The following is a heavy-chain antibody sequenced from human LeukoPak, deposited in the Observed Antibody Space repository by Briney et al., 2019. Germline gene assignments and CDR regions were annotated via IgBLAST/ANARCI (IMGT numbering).Heavy chain of an antibody. CDR3: ARVSRAVAGTGSFDY. V-gene: IGHV3-21*01. J-gene: IGHJ4*02. CDR1: GFSFTNYR. D-gene: IGHD6-19*01. Sequence: GGSLRLSCAASGFSFTNYRMNWVRQAPGKGLEWVSSISGNGDYIYYADSVEGRFTISRDNAKNSLYLQMNSLRAEDTAVYYCARVSRAVAGTGSFDYWGQGTPVTVTS. CDR2: ISGNGDYI.